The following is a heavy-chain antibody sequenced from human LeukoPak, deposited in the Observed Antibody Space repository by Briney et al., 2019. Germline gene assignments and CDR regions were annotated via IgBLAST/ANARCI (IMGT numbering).Heavy chain of an antibody. J-gene: IGHJ6*03. CDR1: GYTFTGYY. D-gene: IGHD4-11*01. V-gene: IGHV1-2*02. Sequence: GASVKVSCKASGYTFTGYYMHWVRQAPGQGLEWMGWINPDSGSTNYAQKFQGRVTMTRDTSISTAYMELSSLRSDDTAVYYCAREFRAGVTTLNYYYYMDVWGKGTTVTVSS. CDR3: AREFRAGVTTLNYYYYMDV. CDR2: INPDSGST.